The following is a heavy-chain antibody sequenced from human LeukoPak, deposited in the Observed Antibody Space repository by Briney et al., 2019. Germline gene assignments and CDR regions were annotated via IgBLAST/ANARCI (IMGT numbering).Heavy chain of an antibody. D-gene: IGHD5-18*01. CDR3: ARLRGGYSYGITLYWFDP. CDR1: GYTFTSYG. J-gene: IGHJ5*02. V-gene: IGHV1-18*01. CDR2: ISAYNGNT. Sequence: ASVKVSCKASGYTFTSYGISWVRQAPGQGLEWMGWISAYNGNTNYAQKLQGRVTMTTDTSTSTAYMELRSLRSDDTAVYYCARLRGGYSYGITLYWFDPWGQGTLVTVSS.